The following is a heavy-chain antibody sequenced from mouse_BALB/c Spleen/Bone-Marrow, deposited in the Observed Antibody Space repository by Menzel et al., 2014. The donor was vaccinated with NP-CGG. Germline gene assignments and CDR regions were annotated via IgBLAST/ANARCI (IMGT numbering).Heavy chain of an antibody. CDR3: ARGVDYSAWFAY. Sequence: EVQVVESGGGLVQPGGSLKLSCAASGFTFSSFCMSWVRQTPDKRLELVANINPNGGFTYYADSVKGRFTISRDNAMNTLYLQMRSLKSEDTAIYYCARGVDYSAWFAYWGQGTLVTVSA. CDR2: INPNGGFT. J-gene: IGHJ3*01. CDR1: GFTFSSFC. D-gene: IGHD2-4*01. V-gene: IGHV5-6-3*01.